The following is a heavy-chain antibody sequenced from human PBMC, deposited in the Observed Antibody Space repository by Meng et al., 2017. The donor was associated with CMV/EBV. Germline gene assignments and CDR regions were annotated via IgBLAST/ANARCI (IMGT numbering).Heavy chain of an antibody. CDR2: INPNSGGT. J-gene: IGHJ5*02. CDR3: ARDHYYDSSGYYSDVGP. D-gene: IGHD3-22*01. Sequence: QVQLVQSGAEVKKPGXSVKVSCKASGYTFTGYYMHWVRQAPGQGLEWMGWINPNSGGTNYAQKFQGRVTMTRDTSISTAYMELSRLRSDDTAVYYCARDHYYDSSGYYSDVGPWGQGTQVTVSS. CDR1: GYTFTGYY. V-gene: IGHV1-2*02.